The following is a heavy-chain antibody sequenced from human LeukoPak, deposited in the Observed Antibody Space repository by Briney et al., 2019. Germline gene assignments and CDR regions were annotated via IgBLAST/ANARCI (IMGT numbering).Heavy chain of an antibody. CDR3: ASNLAVAGTGAGNWFDP. Sequence: SVKDSCKASGCTFSRYAISWVRQAPGQGGEWMGGIIPIFGAANYAQKFQARVTMTTDESTSTAYMELSSLRSEDTAVYYCASNLAVAGTGAGNWFDPWGQGTLVTVSS. J-gene: IGHJ5*02. D-gene: IGHD6-19*01. V-gene: IGHV1-69*05. CDR2: IIPIFGAA. CDR1: GCTFSRYA.